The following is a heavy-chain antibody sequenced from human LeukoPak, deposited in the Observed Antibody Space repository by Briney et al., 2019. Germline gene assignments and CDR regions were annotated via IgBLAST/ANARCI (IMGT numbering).Heavy chain of an antibody. CDR3: ARDMDTTGYYSWFDP. CDR1: GFTFSGHG. J-gene: IGHJ5*02. CDR2: IWYDESDS. D-gene: IGHD3-9*01. V-gene: IGHV3-33*01. Sequence: GGSLRLSCAASGFTFSGHGMHWVRQAPGKGLEWVAVIWYDESDSRSADSVKGRFTISRDNSKNTLYLQMNSLRAEDTAVYYCARDMDTTGYYSWFDPWGQGTLVTVSS.